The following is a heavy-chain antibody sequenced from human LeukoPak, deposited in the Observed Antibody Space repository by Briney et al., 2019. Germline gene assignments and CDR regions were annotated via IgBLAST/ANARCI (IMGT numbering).Heavy chain of an antibody. V-gene: IGHV4-39*02. J-gene: IGHJ5*02. CDR1: GGSISSSSYY. D-gene: IGHD6-19*01. Sequence: PSETLSLTCTVSGGSISSSSYYWGWIRQPPGKGLEWIGSIYYSGSTYYNPSLKSRVTISVDTSKNQFSLKLSSVTAADTAVYYCAREDLRIAVAGTGNWFDPWGQGTLVTVSS. CDR2: IYYSGST. CDR3: AREDLRIAVAGTGNWFDP.